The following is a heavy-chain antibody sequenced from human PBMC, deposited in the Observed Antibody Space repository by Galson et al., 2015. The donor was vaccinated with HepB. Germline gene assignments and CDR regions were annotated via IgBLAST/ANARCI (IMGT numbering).Heavy chain of an antibody. CDR1: GNSFDTYW. CDR2: IYPGDSDT. Sequence: QSGAEVKKPGESLKISCEGSGNSFDTYWIAWVRQMPGKGLEWMGIIYPGDSDTRYSPSFQGQVTISADKSISTAYLQWSSLKSSDTAMYYCARGDGAVAADGFDFWGQGTLVSVSS. J-gene: IGHJ4*02. V-gene: IGHV5-51*03. CDR3: ARGDGAVAADGFDF. D-gene: IGHD6-19*01.